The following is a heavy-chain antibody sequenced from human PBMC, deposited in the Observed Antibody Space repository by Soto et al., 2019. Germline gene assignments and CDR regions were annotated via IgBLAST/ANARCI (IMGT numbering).Heavy chain of an antibody. Sequence: QVQLVQSGAEVKKPGSSVMVSCKASGGTFSSYTISWVRQAPGQGLEWMGRIIPILGIANYAQKFQGRVTITADKSTSTAYMELSSLRSEDTAVYYCARLGYGSGSYYSRGLNWFDPWGQGTLVTVSS. J-gene: IGHJ5*02. CDR1: GGTFSSYT. D-gene: IGHD3-10*01. CDR3: ARLGYGSGSYYSRGLNWFDP. V-gene: IGHV1-69*02. CDR2: IIPILGIA.